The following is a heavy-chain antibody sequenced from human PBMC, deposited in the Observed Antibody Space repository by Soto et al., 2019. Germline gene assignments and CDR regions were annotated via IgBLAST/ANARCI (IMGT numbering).Heavy chain of an antibody. Sequence: TLSLTCAVSGVSIDNSHSFWGWIRQPPGKGLEFIGSMYYSGGANYNPSLKSRVTISLDTSKNQFSLTVNSVTAADTAIYYCGRVVEGATRHTDFDSWGQGTLVTVSS. J-gene: IGHJ5*01. CDR2: MYYSGGA. V-gene: IGHV4-39*01. CDR1: GVSIDNSHSF. CDR3: GRVVEGATRHTDFDS. D-gene: IGHD2-15*01.